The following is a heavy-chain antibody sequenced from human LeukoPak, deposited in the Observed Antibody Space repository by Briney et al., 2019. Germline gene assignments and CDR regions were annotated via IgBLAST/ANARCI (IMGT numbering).Heavy chain of an antibody. CDR2: ISPDGSSA. CDR1: GFTLSSYW. CDR3: ARGDHSSGWYRYYYYYMDV. D-gene: IGHD6-19*01. Sequence: GGSLRLSCEASGFTLSSYWMQWVRQVPGEGLVWASRISPDGSSATYADSVKGRFTISRDNAKNTLYLQMNSLRAEDTAVYYCARGDHSSGWYRYYYYYMDVWGKGTTVTVSS. J-gene: IGHJ6*03. V-gene: IGHV3-74*01.